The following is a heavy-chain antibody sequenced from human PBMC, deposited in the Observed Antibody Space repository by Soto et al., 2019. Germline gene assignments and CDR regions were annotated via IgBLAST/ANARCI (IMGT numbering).Heavy chain of an antibody. CDR1: GFTFSSYA. CDR3: AKYRKNGWYGNLAFDY. J-gene: IGHJ4*02. CDR2: ISGSGGST. V-gene: IGHV3-23*01. Sequence: EVQLLESGGGLVQPGGSLRLSCAASGFTFSSYAMSWVRQAPGKGLEWVSAISGSGGSTYYADSVKGRFTISRDNSKNTLYLQMNSLRAEDTAVYYWAKYRKNGWYGNLAFDYWGQGTLVTVSS. D-gene: IGHD6-19*01.